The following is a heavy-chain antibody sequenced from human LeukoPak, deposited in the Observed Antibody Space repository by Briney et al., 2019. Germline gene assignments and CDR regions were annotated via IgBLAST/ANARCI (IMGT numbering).Heavy chain of an antibody. CDR3: ARTFGYYYDSSGPGY. J-gene: IGHJ4*02. CDR2: IYYSGST. Sequence: SETLSLTCTVSGDSISTSYYWGWIRQPPGKGLEWIGTIYYSGSTYYNPSLKSRVTMSVDTSKNQFSLRLSPVTAADTAVYYCARTFGYYYDSSGPGYWGQGTLVTVSS. V-gene: IGHV4-39*01. CDR1: GDSISTSYY. D-gene: IGHD3-22*01.